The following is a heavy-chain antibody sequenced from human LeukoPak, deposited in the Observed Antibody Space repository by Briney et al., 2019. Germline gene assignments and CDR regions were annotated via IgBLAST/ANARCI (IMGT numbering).Heavy chain of an antibody. Sequence: ASVKVSCKASGNSFTGYYIHWMGQAPGQGLEWMGWISPDSGGTNYAQKFQGRVTMTRDTAFSTAYMELSRLGSDDTAVYYCARAITATGSTSYCGQGTLVTVSS. CDR3: ARAITATGSTSY. V-gene: IGHV1-2*02. J-gene: IGHJ4*02. CDR1: GNSFTGYY. D-gene: IGHD1-26*01. CDR2: ISPDSGGT.